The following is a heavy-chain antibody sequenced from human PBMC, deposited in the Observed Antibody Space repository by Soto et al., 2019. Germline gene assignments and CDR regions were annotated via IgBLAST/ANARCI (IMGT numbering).Heavy chain of an antibody. CDR2: ISDSGSLT. CDR3: ARALVLGVGALSQ. J-gene: IGHJ4*02. CDR1: GFTFSAYY. D-gene: IGHD1-26*01. V-gene: IGHV3-11*01. Sequence: GGSLRLSCAASGFTFSAYYMSWIRQAPGKGLEWVSYISDSGSLTRYGDSVKGRFTISRDNAKASLYLQMDSLRAEDTAIYYCARALVLGVGALSQWGQGTLVTVSS.